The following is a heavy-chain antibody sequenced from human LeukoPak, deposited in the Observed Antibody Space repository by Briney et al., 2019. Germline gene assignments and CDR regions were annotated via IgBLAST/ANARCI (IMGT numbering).Heavy chain of an antibody. V-gene: IGHV4-59*01. D-gene: IGHD3-9*01. Sequence: SETLSLTXTVSGGSISSYYWSWIRQTPGKGLEWIGYIYYSGSTNYNPSLKSRVTISVDTSKNQFSLKLSSVTAADTAVYYCARSRYFDWSMWGQGTLVTVSS. CDR1: GGSISSYY. J-gene: IGHJ4*02. CDR2: IYYSGST. CDR3: ARSRYFDWSM.